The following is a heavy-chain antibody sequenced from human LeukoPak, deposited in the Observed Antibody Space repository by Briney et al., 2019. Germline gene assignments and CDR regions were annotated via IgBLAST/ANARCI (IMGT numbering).Heavy chain of an antibody. CDR1: GFTFSSYS. CDR3: AKDNGYRSGWGPGDYMDV. V-gene: IGHV3-48*01. CDR2: ISSSSTTI. D-gene: IGHD6-19*01. J-gene: IGHJ6*03. Sequence: PGGSLRLSCAASGFTFSSYSMNWVRQAPGKGLEWVSYISSSSTTIYYADSAKGRFTISRDNAKNSLYLQMNSLRAEDTAVYYCAKDNGYRSGWGPGDYMDVWGKGTTVTISS.